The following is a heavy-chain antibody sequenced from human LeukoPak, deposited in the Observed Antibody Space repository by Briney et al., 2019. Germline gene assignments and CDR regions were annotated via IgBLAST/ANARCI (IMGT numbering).Heavy chain of an antibody. J-gene: IGHJ5*02. Sequence: PSETLSLTCAVYGGSFSGYYWSWIRQPPGKGLEWIGEINHSGSTNYNPSLKSRVTISVDTSKNQFSLKLSSVAAADTAVYYCASRSLDVLRYSFWFDPWGQGTLVTVSS. D-gene: IGHD3-9*01. CDR3: ASRSLDVLRYSFWFDP. V-gene: IGHV4-34*01. CDR2: INHSGST. CDR1: GGSFSGYY.